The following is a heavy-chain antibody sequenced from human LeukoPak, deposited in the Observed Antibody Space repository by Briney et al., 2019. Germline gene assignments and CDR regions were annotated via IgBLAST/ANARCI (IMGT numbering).Heavy chain of an antibody. CDR2: ISSSSSYI. CDR1: GFTFSSYS. D-gene: IGHD6-19*01. V-gene: IGHV3-21*01. Sequence: GGSLRLSCAASGFTFSSYSMNWVRQGPGKGLEWVSSISSSSSYIYYADSVKGRFTISRDNAKNSLYLQMNSLRAEDTAVYYCARDDSGWYDYWGQGTLVTVSS. CDR3: ARDDSGWYDY. J-gene: IGHJ4*02.